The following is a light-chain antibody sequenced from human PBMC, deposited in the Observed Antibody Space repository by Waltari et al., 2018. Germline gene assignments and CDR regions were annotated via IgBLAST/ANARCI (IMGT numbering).Light chain of an antibody. CDR2: EVT. V-gene: IGLV2-23*02. J-gene: IGLJ2*01. CDR3: CSFAGRGFSVI. Sequence: QSALTQPASVSGSPGQSITISCTGTSSDVGKYNLVSWYQQHPGEVPKLMIYEVTKRPSGVSDRFSGSKSGNTASLTISGIQAEDEADYFCCSFAGRGFSVIFGGGTKLTVL. CDR1: SSDVGKYNL.